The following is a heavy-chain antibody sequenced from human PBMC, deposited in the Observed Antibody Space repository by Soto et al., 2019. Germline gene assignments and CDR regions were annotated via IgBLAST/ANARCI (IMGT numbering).Heavy chain of an antibody. Sequence: GGSLRLSCAASGFTFSSYAMSWVRQAPGKGLEWVSAISGSGGSTYYADSVKGRFTISRDNSKNTLYLQMNSLRAEDTAVYYCAKVGYSSSQAVYYFDYWGQGTLVTVSS. CDR2: ISGSGGST. CDR1: GFTFSSYA. V-gene: IGHV3-23*01. D-gene: IGHD6-13*01. J-gene: IGHJ4*02. CDR3: AKVGYSSSQAVYYFDY.